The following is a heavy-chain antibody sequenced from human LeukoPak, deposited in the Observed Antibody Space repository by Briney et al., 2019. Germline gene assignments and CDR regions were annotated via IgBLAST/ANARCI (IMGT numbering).Heavy chain of an antibody. V-gene: IGHV4-59*01. CDR1: GGSISSYY. D-gene: IGHD5-18*01. J-gene: IGHJ6*03. Sequence: PSETLSLTCTVSGGSISSYYWSWIRQPPGKGLEWIGYIYYSGSTNYNPSLKSRVTISVDTSKNQFSLKLSSVTAADTAVYYCARARGYSYGYNYYYMDAWGKGTTVTVSS. CDR3: ARARGYSYGYNYYYMDA. CDR2: IYYSGST.